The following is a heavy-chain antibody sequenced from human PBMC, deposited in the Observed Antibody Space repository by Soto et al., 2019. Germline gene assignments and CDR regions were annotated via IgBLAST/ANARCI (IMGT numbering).Heavy chain of an antibody. J-gene: IGHJ6*02. V-gene: IGHV3-33*01. CDR1: GFTFSSYG. CDR2: IWYDGSNK. D-gene: IGHD2-15*01. Sequence: GGSLRLSCAASGFTFSSYGMHWVRQAPGKGLEWVAVIWYDGSNKYYADSVKGRFTISRDNSKNTLYLQMNSLRAEDTAVYYCARASLNGFDGGNRGGMDVWGQGTTVTVSS. CDR3: ARASLNGFDGGNRGGMDV.